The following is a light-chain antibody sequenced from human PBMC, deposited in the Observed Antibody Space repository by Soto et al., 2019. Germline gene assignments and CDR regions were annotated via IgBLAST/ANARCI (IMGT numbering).Light chain of an antibody. V-gene: IGKV1-33*01. J-gene: IGKJ4*01. Sequence: DVQMTQSPSSLSASVGDRVTITCQASQDISNYLNWYQQKPGKAPKLLIYDASNLETGVTSKFSGSGSATDFTFTISSLQPEDIATYYCQQYDNLPPLTFGGGTKVEIK. CDR2: DAS. CDR3: QQYDNLPPLT. CDR1: QDISNY.